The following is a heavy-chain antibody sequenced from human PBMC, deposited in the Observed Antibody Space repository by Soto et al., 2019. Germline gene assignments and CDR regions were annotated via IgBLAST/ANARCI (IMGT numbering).Heavy chain of an antibody. D-gene: IGHD3-3*01. CDR1: GYSFTSYW. J-gene: IGHJ6*02. CDR2: IDPSDSYT. V-gene: IGHV5-10-1*01. Sequence: PGESLKISCKGSGYSFTSYWISWVRQMPGKGLEWMGRIDPSDSYTNYSPSFQGHVTISADKSISTAYLQWSSLKASDTAMYYCARNYDFWSGPPYGMDVWGQGTTVTVSS. CDR3: ARNYDFWSGPPYGMDV.